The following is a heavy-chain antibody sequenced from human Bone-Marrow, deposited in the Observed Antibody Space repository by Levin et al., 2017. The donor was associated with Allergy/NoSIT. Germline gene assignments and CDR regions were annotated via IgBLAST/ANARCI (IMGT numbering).Heavy chain of an antibody. CDR2: ISSSGTTI. CDR3: ARDSPWWARRFAFDI. CDR1: GFTFRNYE. J-gene: IGHJ4*02. V-gene: IGHV3-48*03. D-gene: IGHD2-15*01. Sequence: GESLKISCAASGFTFRNYEMNWVRQAPGKRLEWLSYISSSGTTIQYADSLKGRFTVSRDNANNFLYLQLNSLGDEDTAVYYCARDSPWWARRFAFDIWGQGTLVTVSS.